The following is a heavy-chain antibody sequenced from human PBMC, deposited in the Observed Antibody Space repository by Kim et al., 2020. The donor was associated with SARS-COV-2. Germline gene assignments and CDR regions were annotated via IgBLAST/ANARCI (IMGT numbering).Heavy chain of an antibody. J-gene: IGHJ4*02. CDR2: INPNNCGT. CDR1: GYTFTGYN. Sequence: ASVKVSCKASGYTFTGYNIHWVRQAPGQGLEWMGWINPNNCGTNYAQKFHGRVTMTSDTSITTAYMELSRLRSDDTAVYSCARGGSGPTGFVDYWGQGTLVTVSS. CDR3: ARGGSGPTGFVDY. V-gene: IGHV1-2*02. D-gene: IGHD6-19*01.